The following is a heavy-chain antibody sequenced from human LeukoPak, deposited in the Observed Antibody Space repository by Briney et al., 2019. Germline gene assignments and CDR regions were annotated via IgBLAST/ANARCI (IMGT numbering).Heavy chain of an antibody. CDR3: AKEAKPPGNYYDSSGYYYDY. J-gene: IGHJ4*02. Sequence: GGSLRLSCAASGFTFSSYGMHWVRQAPGKGLEWVSAISGSGGSTYYADSVKGRFTISRDNSKNTLYLQMNSLRAEDTAVYYCAKEAKPPGNYYDSSGYYYDYWGQGTLVTVSS. CDR2: ISGSGGST. D-gene: IGHD3-22*01. V-gene: IGHV3-23*01. CDR1: GFTFSSYG.